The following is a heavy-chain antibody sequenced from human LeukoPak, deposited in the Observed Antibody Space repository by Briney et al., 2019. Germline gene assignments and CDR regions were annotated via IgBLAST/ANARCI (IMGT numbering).Heavy chain of an antibody. D-gene: IGHD5-12*01. V-gene: IGHV4-61*02. Sequence: PSQTLSLTCTVSGGSISSGGYYWSWLRQPADKGLEWIGRIYTTGGTNYNPSLRSRVTMSIDTSKNQFSLELSSVTAADTAVYYCARKAGSGYDYWGQGTLVTVSS. J-gene: IGHJ4*02. CDR3: ARKAGSGYDY. CDR1: GGSISSGGYY. CDR2: IYTTGGT.